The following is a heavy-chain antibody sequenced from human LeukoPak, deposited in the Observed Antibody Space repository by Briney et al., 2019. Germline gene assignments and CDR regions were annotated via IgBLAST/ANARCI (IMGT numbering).Heavy chain of an antibody. V-gene: IGHV3-49*04. CDR1: GFTFGDYA. J-gene: IGHJ4*02. D-gene: IGHD2-2*01. Sequence: GGSLRLSCIVSGFTFGDYAMSWVRQAPGKGLEWVGFIRSNAYGGTTEYAASVRGRFTISRDDSKTIAYLLMNSLKTEDTAVCYCTRAPAAIGPDYWGQGTLVTVSS. CDR2: IRSNAYGGTT. CDR3: TRAPAAIGPDY.